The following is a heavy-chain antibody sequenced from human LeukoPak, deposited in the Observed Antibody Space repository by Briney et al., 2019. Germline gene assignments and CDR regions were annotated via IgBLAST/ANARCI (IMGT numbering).Heavy chain of an antibody. Sequence: GGSLRLSCTTSGFTFDDFTMHWVRQPPGKGLEWVSLISWDGGSTYYADSVKGRFTISRDNSKNSLYLQMNSLRTEDTALYYCAKDKGGRQLWLDWYYFDYWGQGTLVTVSS. V-gene: IGHV3-43*01. CDR2: ISWDGGST. J-gene: IGHJ4*02. D-gene: IGHD5-18*01. CDR1: GFTFDDFT. CDR3: AKDKGGRQLWLDWYYFDY.